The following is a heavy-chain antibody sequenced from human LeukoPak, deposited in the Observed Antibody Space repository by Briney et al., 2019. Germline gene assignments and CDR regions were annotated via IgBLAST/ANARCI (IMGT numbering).Heavy chain of an antibody. Sequence: SETLSLTCTVSGGSISSSSYYWGWIRQPPGKGLEWIGSIYYSGSTYYNPSLKSRVTISVDTSKNQFSLKPSSVTAADTAVYYCARRSGKKYYFDYWGQGTLVTVSS. CDR2: IYYSGST. CDR1: GGSISSSSYY. V-gene: IGHV4-39*01. D-gene: IGHD4-23*01. J-gene: IGHJ4*02. CDR3: ARRSGKKYYFDY.